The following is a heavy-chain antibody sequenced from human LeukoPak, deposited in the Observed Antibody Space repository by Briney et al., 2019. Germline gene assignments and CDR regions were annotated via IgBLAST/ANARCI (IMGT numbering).Heavy chain of an antibody. D-gene: IGHD1-7*01. Sequence: ASVKVSCKASGYTFTGYYMHWVRQAPGQGLEWMRWINPNSGGTNYAQKFQGRVTMTRDTSISTAYMELSRLRSDDTAVYYCAREGLELHSFDYWGQGTLVTVSS. V-gene: IGHV1-2*02. CDR2: INPNSGGT. CDR3: AREGLELHSFDY. CDR1: GYTFTGYY. J-gene: IGHJ4*02.